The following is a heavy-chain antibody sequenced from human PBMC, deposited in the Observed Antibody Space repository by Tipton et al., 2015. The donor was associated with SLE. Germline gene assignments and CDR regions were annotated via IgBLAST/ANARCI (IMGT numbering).Heavy chain of an antibody. V-gene: IGHV4-59*08. CDR2: IYSSGST. D-gene: IGHD1-1*01. CDR1: GGSISGHY. J-gene: IGHJ6*02. CDR3: GRGATTWRGAIYGMDV. Sequence: TLSLTCAVYGGSISGHYWTWIRQPPGKGLEWIGYIYSSGSTNYNPSLKSRITISIDVSKNQLSLKLPSVTAADSAVYYCGRGATTWRGAIYGMDVWGQGTTVSVS.